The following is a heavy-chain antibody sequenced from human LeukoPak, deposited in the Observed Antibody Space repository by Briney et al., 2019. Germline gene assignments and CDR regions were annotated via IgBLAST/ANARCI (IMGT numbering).Heavy chain of an antibody. CDR2: IYYSGST. D-gene: IGHD2-2*01. Sequence: SETLSLTCTVSGGSISSYYWSWIRQPPGKGLEWIGSIYYSGSTYYNPSLKSRVTISVDTSKNQFSLKLSSVTAADTAVYYCARQSPHCSSTSCYDAFDIWGQGTMVTVSS. V-gene: IGHV4-39*01. CDR1: GGSISSYY. J-gene: IGHJ3*02. CDR3: ARQSPHCSSTSCYDAFDI.